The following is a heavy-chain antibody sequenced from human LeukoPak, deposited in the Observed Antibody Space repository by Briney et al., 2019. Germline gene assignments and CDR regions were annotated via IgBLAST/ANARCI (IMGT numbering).Heavy chain of an antibody. D-gene: IGHD3-22*01. J-gene: IGHJ4*02. V-gene: IGHV4-34*01. CDR1: GGSFSGYY. CDR2: INHSGST. CDR3: ARQRLGYDSSGYYYTIDY. Sequence: SETLSLTCAVYGGSFSGYYWSWIRQPPGKGLEWIGEINHSGSTNYNPSLKSRVTISVDTSKNQFSLKLSSVTAADTAVYYCARQRLGYDSSGYYYTIDYWGQGTLVTVSS.